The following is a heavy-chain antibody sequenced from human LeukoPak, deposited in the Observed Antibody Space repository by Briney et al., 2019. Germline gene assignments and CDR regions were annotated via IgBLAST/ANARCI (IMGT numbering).Heavy chain of an antibody. V-gene: IGHV3-23*01. CDR3: GKDRNVYCSGGSCYTL. Sequence: GGSLRLSCTPSGFTFSSYVMSWVRQPPGKGLEWVSLISGGGDSTYYADSVKGRFTISRDNSKNTLYLEMNSLRAEDTAVYYCGKDRNVYCSGGSCYTLWGQGTLVTVSS. J-gene: IGHJ4*02. D-gene: IGHD2-15*01. CDR1: GFTFSSYV. CDR2: ISGGGDST.